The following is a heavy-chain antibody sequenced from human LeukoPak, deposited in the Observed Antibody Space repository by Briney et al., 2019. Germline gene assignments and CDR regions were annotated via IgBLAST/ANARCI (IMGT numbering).Heavy chain of an antibody. V-gene: IGHV3-7*01. J-gene: IGHJ4*02. CDR1: GFTFSSYW. CDR2: IKQDGSEK. Sequence: HPGGSLRLSCAASGFTFSSYWMSSVRQAPGKGLGWVANIKQDGSEKYYVDSVKGRFTISRDNAGNSLYLQMNTLRAEDTAVYFCARDRWDLEYWGQGTLVTVSS. D-gene: IGHD1-26*01. CDR3: ARDRWDLEY.